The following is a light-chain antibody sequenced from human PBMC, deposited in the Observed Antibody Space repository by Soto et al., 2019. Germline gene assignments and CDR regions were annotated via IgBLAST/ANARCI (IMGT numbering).Light chain of an antibody. J-gene: IGKJ4*01. CDR2: DAS. CDR1: QSISSA. CDR3: QQRSDWLT. Sequence: EIVLTQSPATLSLSPGDRAILSCRASQSISSALAWYQQKPGQAPRLLIYDASDRATGIPARFSGSRSGTDFTLTSSSLEPEDFAVYYWQQRSDWLTFGGGTRVEIK. V-gene: IGKV3-11*01.